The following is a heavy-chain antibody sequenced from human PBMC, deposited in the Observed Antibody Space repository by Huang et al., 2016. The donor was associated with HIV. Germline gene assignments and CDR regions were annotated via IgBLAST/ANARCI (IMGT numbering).Heavy chain of an antibody. CDR2: IYSGGTT. CDR1: GFTVSTNY. Sequence: EVQLVESGGGLIQPGGSLRLSCAASGFTVSTNYMTWVRQAPGKGLEWVSLIYSGGTTYYADPVKGRFTISRDDSENPLYLHMTSLRAGDTAVYYCAKEGDTGAALGYWGQGTLVTVS. V-gene: IGHV3-53*01. CDR3: AKEGDTGAALGY. D-gene: IGHD2-8*02. J-gene: IGHJ4*02.